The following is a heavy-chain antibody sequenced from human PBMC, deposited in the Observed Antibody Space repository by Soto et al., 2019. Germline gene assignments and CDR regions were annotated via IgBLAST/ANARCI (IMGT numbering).Heavy chain of an antibody. D-gene: IGHD3-22*01. CDR1: CGSISSYY. J-gene: IGHJ5*02. CDR2: IYYSGST. Sequence: PSETLSLTCTVSCGSISSYYWSWIRQPPRKGLEGIGDIYYSGSTNYNPTLKSRVTISVDTSKNQFSLKLSSVTAADTAVYYCARDADNYYDSSGYGLDPWGQGTLVTVSS. V-gene: IGHV4-59*01. CDR3: ARDADNYYDSSGYGLDP.